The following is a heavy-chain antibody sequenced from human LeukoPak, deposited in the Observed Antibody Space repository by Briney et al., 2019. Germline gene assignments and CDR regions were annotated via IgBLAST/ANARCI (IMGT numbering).Heavy chain of an antibody. CDR3: AKGGGYNWNDIDY. D-gene: IGHD1-1*01. CDR2: FDPEDGET. J-gene: IGHJ4*02. CDR1: GYTLTELS. V-gene: IGHV1-24*01. Sequence: ASVKVSCKVSGYTLTELSMHWVRQAPGKGLEWMGGFDPEDGETIYAQKFQGRVTMTEDTSTDTAYMELNRLRSDDTAVYYCAKGGGYNWNDIDYWGQGTLVTVSS.